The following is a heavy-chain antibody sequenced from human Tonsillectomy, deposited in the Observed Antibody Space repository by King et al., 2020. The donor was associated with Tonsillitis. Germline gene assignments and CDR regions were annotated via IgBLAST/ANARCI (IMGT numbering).Heavy chain of an antibody. J-gene: IGHJ4*02. CDR1: GFTVSANY. Sequence: VQLVESGGGLVQPGGSLRLSCAASGFTVSANYMSWVRQAPGKGLEWVSIIYSGGRTDYADSVKGRFTISRQNSKNTVYLQMNRLRAEDTAVYYCARARMQLWSYHFDYWGQGTRVTVSS. V-gene: IGHV3-53*04. CDR2: IYSGGRT. D-gene: IGHD5-18*01. CDR3: ARARMQLWSYHFDY.